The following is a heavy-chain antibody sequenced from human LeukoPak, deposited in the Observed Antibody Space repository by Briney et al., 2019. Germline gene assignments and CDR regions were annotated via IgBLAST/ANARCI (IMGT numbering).Heavy chain of an antibody. CDR3: ARHCSSSTLDY. J-gene: IGHJ4*02. D-gene: IGHD6-6*01. CDR2: YKGNT. Sequence: ASVKVSCKASGYTFTSYGISWVRQAPGQGLEWMGYKGNTNFAQKLQGRVTMTTDTSTSTAYVELRSLTSDDTAVYYCARHCSSSTLDYWGQGTLVTVSS. V-gene: IGHV1-18*01. CDR1: GYTFTSYG.